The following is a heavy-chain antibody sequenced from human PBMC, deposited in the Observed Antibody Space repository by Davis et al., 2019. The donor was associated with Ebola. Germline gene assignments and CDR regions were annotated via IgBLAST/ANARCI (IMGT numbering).Heavy chain of an antibody. CDR1: GYSFTSYW. V-gene: IGHV1-8*02. D-gene: IGHD2-2*01. J-gene: IGHJ5*02. CDR2: MNPNSGNT. CDR3: ARQTFLPAAILFDP. Sequence: AASVKVSCKGSGYSFTSYWIGWVRQAPGQGLEWMGWMNPNSGNTGYAQKFQGRVTMTRNTSISTAYMELSSLRSEDTAVYYCARQTFLPAAILFDPWGQGTLVTVSS.